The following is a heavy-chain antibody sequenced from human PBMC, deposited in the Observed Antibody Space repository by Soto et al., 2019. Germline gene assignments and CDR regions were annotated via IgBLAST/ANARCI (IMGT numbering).Heavy chain of an antibody. Sequence: PGGSLRLSCAASGFTVSSNYMSWVRQAPGKGLEWVSVIYSGGSTYYADSVKGRFTISRDNSKNTLYLQMNSLRAEDTAVYYCARLHMEQPNDAFDIWGQGTMVTVSS. CDR3: ARLHMEQPNDAFDI. CDR1: GFTVSSNY. CDR2: IYSGGST. J-gene: IGHJ3*02. D-gene: IGHD6-13*01. V-gene: IGHV3-53*01.